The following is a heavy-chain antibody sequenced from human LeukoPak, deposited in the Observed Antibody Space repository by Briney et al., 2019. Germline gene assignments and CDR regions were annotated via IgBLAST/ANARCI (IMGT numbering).Heavy chain of an antibody. J-gene: IGHJ4*02. CDR2: IYYSGST. D-gene: IGHD1-26*01. CDR3: AGRNAWGY. CDR1: GGSISSSSYY. V-gene: IGHV4-39*01. Sequence: SETLSLTCTVSGGSISSSSYYWGWIRQPPGKGLEWIGSIYYSGSTYYNPSLKSRVTISVDTSKNQFSLKLSSVTAADTAVYYCAGRNAWGYWGQGTLVTVSS.